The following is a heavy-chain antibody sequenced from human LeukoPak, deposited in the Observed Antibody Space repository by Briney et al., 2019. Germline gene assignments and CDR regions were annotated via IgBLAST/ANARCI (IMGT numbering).Heavy chain of an antibody. D-gene: IGHD3-3*01. CDR1: DFSFSNYA. Sequence: PGGSLRLSCAASDFSFSNYAMSWVRQTPGEGLEWVSVIYSGGSTYYTDSVRGRFTISRDNSKNTVYLQMNSLRAEDTALYYCARIEGGYYNWFDPWGQGTLVTVSS. V-gene: IGHV3-66*01. J-gene: IGHJ5*02. CDR3: ARIEGGYYNWFDP. CDR2: IYSGGST.